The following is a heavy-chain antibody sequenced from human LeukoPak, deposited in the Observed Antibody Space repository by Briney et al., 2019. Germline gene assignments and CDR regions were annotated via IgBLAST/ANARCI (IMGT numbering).Heavy chain of an antibody. D-gene: IGHD3-3*01. V-gene: IGHV4-4*07. Sequence: SETLSLTCNVSADSISNYYWSWIRQPAGKGLEWIGRIYSSGSTNYNPSLKSRVTMSVDTSKTLFSLRLNSVTGADTAVYYCARSNYDFWSGSNNSSDPCGQGTLVTVSS. CDR3: ARSNYDFWSGSNNSSDP. CDR1: ADSISNYY. J-gene: IGHJ5*02. CDR2: IYSSGST.